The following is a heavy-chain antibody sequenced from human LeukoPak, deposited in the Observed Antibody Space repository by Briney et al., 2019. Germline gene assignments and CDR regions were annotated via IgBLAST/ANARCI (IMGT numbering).Heavy chain of an antibody. Sequence: ASVKVSCKASGYTFTSYDINWVRQATGQGLEWMGWMNPNSGNTGYAQKFQGRVTMTRNTSISTAYMELSSLRSEDTAVYYCARDPEDYYDSSGYFPLDYWGQGTLVTVSS. J-gene: IGHJ4*02. CDR3: ARDPEDYYDSSGYFPLDY. CDR1: GYTFTSYD. CDR2: MNPNSGNT. D-gene: IGHD3-22*01. V-gene: IGHV1-8*01.